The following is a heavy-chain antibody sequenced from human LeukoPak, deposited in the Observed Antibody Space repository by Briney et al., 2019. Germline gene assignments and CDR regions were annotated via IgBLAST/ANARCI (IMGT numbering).Heavy chain of an antibody. V-gene: IGHV3-23*01. J-gene: IGHJ4*02. CDR2: ISGSGSSGGST. Sequence: GGSLRLSCVASGFTFSSYAMSWVRQAPGKGLEWVSAISGSGSSGGSTYYADSVKGRFTISRDNSKNTLYLQMNSLSAENTAVYYCAKSGYNRFDYWGQGTLVTVSS. D-gene: IGHD5-24*01. CDR1: GFTFSSYA. CDR3: AKSGYNRFDY.